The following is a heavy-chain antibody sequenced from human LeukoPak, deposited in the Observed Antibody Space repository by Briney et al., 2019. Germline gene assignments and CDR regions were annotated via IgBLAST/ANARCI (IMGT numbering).Heavy chain of an antibody. V-gene: IGHV4-59*01. Sequence: PSETLSLTCTVSGGSISPYYWSWIRQPPGKGLEWIGYIYYSGSANYNPSLKSRVTISVDTSKNQFSLKLSSVTAADTAVYYCARGWRRGIVVVPAAMRWYYFDYWGQGTLVTVSS. CDR1: GGSISPYY. CDR3: ARGWRRGIVVVPAAMRWYYFDY. J-gene: IGHJ4*02. D-gene: IGHD2-2*01. CDR2: IYYSGSA.